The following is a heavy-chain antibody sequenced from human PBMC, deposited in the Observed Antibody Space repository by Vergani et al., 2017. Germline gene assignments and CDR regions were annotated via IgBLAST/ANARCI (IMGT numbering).Heavy chain of an antibody. CDR2: ISWNSGSI. J-gene: IGHJ6*03. CDR3: AREVVPAAGYYYYYYMDV. D-gene: IGHD2-2*01. CDR1: GFTFDDYA. V-gene: IGHV3-9*01. Sequence: EVQLVESGGGLVQPGRSLRLSCAASGFTFDDYAMHWVRQAPGKGLEWVSGISWNSGSIGYADSVKGRFTISRDNAKNSLYLQMNSLRAEDTAVYYCAREVVPAAGYYYYYYMDVWGKGTTVTVSS.